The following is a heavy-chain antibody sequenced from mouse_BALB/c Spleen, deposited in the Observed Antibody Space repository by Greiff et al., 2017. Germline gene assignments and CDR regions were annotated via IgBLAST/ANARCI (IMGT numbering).Heavy chain of an antibody. CDR3: ARRYYYGSSYYAMDY. CDR2: IWRGGST. J-gene: IGHJ4*01. CDR1: GFSLTSYG. V-gene: IGHV2-5-1*01. D-gene: IGHD1-1*01. Sequence: VQLQQSGPSLVQPSQSLSITCTVSGFSLTSYGVHWVRQSPGKGLEWLGVIWRGGSTDYNAAFMSRLSITKDNSKSQVFFKMNSLQANDTAIYYCARRYYYGSSYYAMDYWGQGTSVTVSS.